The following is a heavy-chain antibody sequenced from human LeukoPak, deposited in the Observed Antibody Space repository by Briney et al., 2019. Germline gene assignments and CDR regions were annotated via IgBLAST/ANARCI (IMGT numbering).Heavy chain of an antibody. CDR1: GGSISSYY. D-gene: IGHD4-23*01. CDR3: ARTRAYGGRPDY. V-gene: IGHV4-59*08. Sequence: SETLSLTCTVSGGSISSYYWSWIRQPPGKGLEWIGYISYSGSTNYNPSLKSRVTISVDTSKNQFSLKLSSVTAADTTVYSCARTRAYGGRPDYWGQGTLVTVSS. J-gene: IGHJ4*02. CDR2: ISYSGST.